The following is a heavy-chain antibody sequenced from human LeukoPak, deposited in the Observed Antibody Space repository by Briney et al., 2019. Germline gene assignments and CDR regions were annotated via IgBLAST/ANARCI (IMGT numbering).Heavy chain of an antibody. CDR1: GYTFTSYG. V-gene: IGHV3-33*08. Sequence: SCKASGYTFTSYGISWVRQAPGKGLEWVAVIWYDGSNKYYADSVKGRFTISRDNSKNTLYLQMNSLRAEDTAVYYCAREIAAAGTGAAFDIWGQGTMVTVSS. D-gene: IGHD6-13*01. CDR2: IWYDGSNK. CDR3: AREIAAAGTGAAFDI. J-gene: IGHJ3*02.